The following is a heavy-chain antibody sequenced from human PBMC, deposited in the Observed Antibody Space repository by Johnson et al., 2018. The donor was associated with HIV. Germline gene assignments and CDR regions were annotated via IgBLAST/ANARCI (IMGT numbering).Heavy chain of an antibody. CDR1: GFGFSRYV. CDR3: ATRDPTYRPGAFDL. V-gene: IGHV3-9*01. D-gene: IGHD1-14*01. CDR2: ISWNSGSI. Sequence: VQLVESGGGVVQPGRSLRASCAASGFGFSRYVMHWVRQAPGKGLEWVSGISWNSGSIGYADSVKGRFTISRDNAKNSLYLQMNSLRAEDTALYYCATRDPTYRPGAFDLWGQGTMVTVSS. J-gene: IGHJ3*01.